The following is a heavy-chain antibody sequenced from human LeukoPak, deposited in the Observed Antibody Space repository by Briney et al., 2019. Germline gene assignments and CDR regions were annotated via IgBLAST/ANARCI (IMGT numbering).Heavy chain of an antibody. CDR3: ARSEHYYDSSGLTYYFDY. Sequence: GGSLRLSCAASGFTFSSYEMNWVRQAPGKGLEWVSYISSSGSTIYYADSVKGRFTISRDNAKNSLYLQMNSLRAEDTAVYYRARSEHYYDSSGLTYYFDYWGQGTLVTVSS. V-gene: IGHV3-48*03. CDR2: ISSSGSTI. D-gene: IGHD3-22*01. CDR1: GFTFSSYE. J-gene: IGHJ4*02.